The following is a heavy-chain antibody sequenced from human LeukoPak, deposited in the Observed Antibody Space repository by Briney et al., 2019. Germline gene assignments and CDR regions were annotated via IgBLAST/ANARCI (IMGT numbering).Heavy chain of an antibody. J-gene: IGHJ6*03. D-gene: IGHD1-1*01. CDR2: ISAYNGNT. Sequence: ASVKVSCKASGYTFSNYCMHWVRQAPGQGLEWMGWISAYNGNTNYAQKFQGRVTMTRNTSISTAYMELSSLRSEDTAVYYCARGTYDLTNMDVWGKGTTVTISS. CDR1: GYTFSNYC. CDR3: ARGTYDLTNMDV. V-gene: IGHV1-8*02.